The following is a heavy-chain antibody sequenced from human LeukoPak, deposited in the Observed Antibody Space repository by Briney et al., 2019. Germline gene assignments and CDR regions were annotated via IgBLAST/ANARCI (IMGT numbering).Heavy chain of an antibody. V-gene: IGHV4-38-2*01. D-gene: IGHD3-10*01. CDR1: GCSISSGYY. CDR3: ARHLWFGEFPTTPFGY. CDR2: IYYIGST. J-gene: IGHJ4*02. Sequence: KPSETLSLTCAVSGCSISSGYYWGWIRQPPGKGLEWIGGIYYIGSTYYNPSLKSRVTIPVDTSKNQFSLKLRSVTAADTAVYYCARHLWFGEFPTTPFGYWGQGTLVTVSS.